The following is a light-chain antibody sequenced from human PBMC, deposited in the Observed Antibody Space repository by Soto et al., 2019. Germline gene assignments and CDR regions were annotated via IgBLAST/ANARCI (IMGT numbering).Light chain of an antibody. CDR2: DVS. J-gene: IGLJ3*02. CDR3: SSYATSSTLVL. V-gene: IGLV2-14*01. Sequence: QSVLTQPASVSGSPGQSITISCTGTSSDVGGSNHVSWYQQHPRKAPKHMIFDVSTRPSGVSNRFSGSKSGNTASLTISGLQAEDEADYYCSSYATSSTLVLFGGGTKLTVL. CDR1: SSDVGGSNH.